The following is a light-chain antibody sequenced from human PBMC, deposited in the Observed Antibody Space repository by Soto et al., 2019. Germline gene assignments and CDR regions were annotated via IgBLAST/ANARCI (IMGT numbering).Light chain of an antibody. V-gene: IGKV1-5*03. CDR3: QQYSTYTPRT. CDR1: QSISIW. Sequence: DIQMTQSPSTLSASVGDRVTITCRASQSISIWLAWYQQKPGKAPKILIYKASSLESGVPSRFSVSGSGTEFTLTTSSLPPDDFATYCCQQYSTYTPRTFGQGTKGDLK. J-gene: IGKJ1*01. CDR2: KAS.